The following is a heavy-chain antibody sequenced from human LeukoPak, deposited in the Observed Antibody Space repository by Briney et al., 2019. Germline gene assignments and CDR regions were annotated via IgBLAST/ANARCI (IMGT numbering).Heavy chain of an antibody. V-gene: IGHV3-49*03. Sequence: QPGGSLRLSCTASGFTFGDYAMTWFRQAPGKGLEWVGFIRSKADGGTTENAASVKGRFTISRDDSKSIAYLQMNSLKTEDTAVYYCTRDRTGDRTDAFDIWGQGTMVTVSS. CDR1: GFTFGDYA. D-gene: IGHD7-27*01. CDR3: TRDRTGDRTDAFDI. CDR2: IRSKADGGTT. J-gene: IGHJ3*02.